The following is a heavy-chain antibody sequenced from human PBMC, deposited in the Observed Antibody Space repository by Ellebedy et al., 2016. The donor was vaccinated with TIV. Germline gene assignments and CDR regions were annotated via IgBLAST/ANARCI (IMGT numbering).Heavy chain of an antibody. CDR1: GFTFSHYD. D-gene: IGHD7-27*01. CDR2: ISGSGGST. V-gene: IGHV3-23*01. J-gene: IGHJ4*02. CDR3: ARDFITGDLFDY. Sequence: GESLKISXAASGFTFSHYDIHWVRQAPGKGLEWVSAISGSGGSTYYADSVKGRFTISRDNSKNSLYLQMNSLRDEDTAVYYCARDFITGDLFDYWGQGTLVTVSS.